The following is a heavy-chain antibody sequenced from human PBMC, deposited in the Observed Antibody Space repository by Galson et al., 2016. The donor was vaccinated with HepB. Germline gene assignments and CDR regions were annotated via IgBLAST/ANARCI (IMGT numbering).Heavy chain of an antibody. CDR2: ITGSGHET. J-gene: IGHJ3*02. CDR1: GFSFSNYA. Sequence: SLRLSCAGSGFSFSNYAVTWVRQAPGKGLSWVSAITGSGHETFYVDSMKGRFTISRDNSKNTVYLPMNTLRADDTAVYYCGRDPNGDYVGAFEIWGQGTMVTVSS. CDR3: GRDPNGDYVGAFEI. V-gene: IGHV3-23*01. D-gene: IGHD4-17*01.